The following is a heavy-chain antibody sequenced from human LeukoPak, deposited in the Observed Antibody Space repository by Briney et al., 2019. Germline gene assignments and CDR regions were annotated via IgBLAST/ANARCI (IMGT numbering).Heavy chain of an antibody. Sequence: SETLSLTCTVSGGSISNNNYYWGWIRQPPGKGLEWIGSIYYSGNTYYNPSLKSRVTISVDTSRNQFSLKLSSVTAADTAVYYCARGFWSGYRYYYYYYMDVWGKGTTVTVSS. CDR3: ARGFWSGYRYYYYYYMDV. J-gene: IGHJ6*03. CDR2: IYYSGNT. V-gene: IGHV4-39*07. CDR1: GGSISNNNYY. D-gene: IGHD3-3*01.